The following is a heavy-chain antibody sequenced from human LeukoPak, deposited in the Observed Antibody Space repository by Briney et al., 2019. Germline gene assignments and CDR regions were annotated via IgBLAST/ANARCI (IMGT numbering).Heavy chain of an antibody. Sequence: TGGSLRLSCEASGFRFSDYSMNWVRQTPGKGLEWISYISSSDSTTYYTDSVKGRFTISRDSSKNTLYLQMNSLRAEDTAVYYCAKRDSSGSLPRLFDYWGQGTLVTVSS. J-gene: IGHJ4*02. CDR1: GFRFSDYS. CDR3: AKRDSSGSLPRLFDY. CDR2: ISSSDSTT. V-gene: IGHV3-48*01. D-gene: IGHD6-19*01.